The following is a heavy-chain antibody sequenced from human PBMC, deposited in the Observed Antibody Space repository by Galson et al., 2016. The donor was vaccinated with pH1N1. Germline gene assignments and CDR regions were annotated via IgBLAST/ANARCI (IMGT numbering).Heavy chain of an antibody. CDR2: IHTTTGDP. CDR3: ARESYRCSGGSCYFDS. CDR1: GYTFASYA. V-gene: IGHV7-4-1*02. D-gene: IGHD2-15*01. Sequence: SVKVSCKASGYTFASYAINWVRQAPGQGLEWMGWIHTTTGDPSYGQGFTGRFVFSLDTSVTTAYLQISSLKTEDAAVYYCARESYRCSGGSCYFDSWGQGTLVTVSS. J-gene: IGHJ4*02.